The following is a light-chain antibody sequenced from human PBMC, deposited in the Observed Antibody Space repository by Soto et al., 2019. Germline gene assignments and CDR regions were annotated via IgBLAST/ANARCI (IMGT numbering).Light chain of an antibody. J-gene: IGLJ2*01. CDR1: SSDVGGYNY. CDR2: DVS. V-gene: IGLV2-14*01. CDR3: SSYTSSSTPVV. Sequence: QSVLTQPASVSGSPGQSITISCTGTSSDVGGYNYVSWYQQHPGKVPKLMIYDVSNRPSGVSNRFSGSKSGNTASLTISGLQAEDEADYYCSSYTSSSTPVVFGGGTQLTVL.